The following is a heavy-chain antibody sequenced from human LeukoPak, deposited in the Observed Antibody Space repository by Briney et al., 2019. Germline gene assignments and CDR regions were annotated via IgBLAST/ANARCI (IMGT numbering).Heavy chain of an antibody. CDR1: GFTVSSND. V-gene: IGHV3-66*01. Sequence: GGSLRLSCAASGFTVSSNDMSWVRQALGKGLEWVSLIYSGRSTYYADSVKGRFIISRDNSKNTLYLQMNSLRAEDTAVYYCARYSGTFSNSYFDCWGQGTLVTVSS. J-gene: IGHJ4*02. CDR2: IYSGRST. CDR3: ARYSGTFSNSYFDC. D-gene: IGHD1-26*01.